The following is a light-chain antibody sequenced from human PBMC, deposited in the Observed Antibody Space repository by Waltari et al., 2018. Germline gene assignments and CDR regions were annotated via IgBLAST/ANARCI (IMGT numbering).Light chain of an antibody. J-gene: IGLJ2*01. CDR3: CSYAGSVI. V-gene: IGLV2-23*02. CDR2: EVI. CDR1: SSDIGSYNL. Sequence: QSALTQPASVSGSPGQSITISCTGTSSDIGSYNLVSWYQQHPGKAPKLMIYEVIKRPSGVSKRFSGSKSVNTASLTISGLQAEDEADYYCCSYAGSVIFGGGTKLTVL.